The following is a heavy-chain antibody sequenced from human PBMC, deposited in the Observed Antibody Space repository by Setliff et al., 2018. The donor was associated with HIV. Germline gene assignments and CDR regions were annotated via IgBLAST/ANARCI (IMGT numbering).Heavy chain of an antibody. Sequence: SETLSLTCAVYGGSFSAYYWSWIRQPPGNGLEWIGEINHSGRTKYNPSLKSRVTISVETSKNQFSLKLSSVTAADTAVYYCARHDSGGYYSLDYWGQGTLVTVSS. CDR2: INHSGRT. CDR1: GGSFSAYY. J-gene: IGHJ4*02. V-gene: IGHV4-34*01. CDR3: ARHDSGGYYSLDY. D-gene: IGHD3-22*01.